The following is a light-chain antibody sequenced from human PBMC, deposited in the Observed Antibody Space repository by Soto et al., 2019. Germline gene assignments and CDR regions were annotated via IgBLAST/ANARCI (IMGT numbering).Light chain of an antibody. CDR3: QQYDRWTVT. V-gene: IGKV3-11*01. CDR1: QSVSSY. Sequence: EIVLTQSPATLSLSPGERATLSCGASQSVSSYLDWYQQKPGQAPRLLIYGASTRATGIPARLSGSGYETDLTITISSLETEDFEVYYCQQYDRWTVTFGGGTKVDIK. CDR2: GAS. J-gene: IGKJ4*01.